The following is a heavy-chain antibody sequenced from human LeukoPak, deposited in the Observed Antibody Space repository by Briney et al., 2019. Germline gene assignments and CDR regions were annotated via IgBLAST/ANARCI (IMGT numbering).Heavy chain of an antibody. CDR2: INWNGDST. V-gene: IGHV3-20*04. D-gene: IGHD3-16*02. Sequence: GGSLRLSCAASGFTFDDYGMSWVRQAPGKGLEWVSDINWNGDSTGYADSVKGRFTISRDNAKNSLYLQMSSLRAEDTALYYCARRESSYQNYYYYYHMDVWGEGTTVTVSS. CDR3: ARRESSYQNYYYYYHMDV. CDR1: GFTFDDYG. J-gene: IGHJ6*03.